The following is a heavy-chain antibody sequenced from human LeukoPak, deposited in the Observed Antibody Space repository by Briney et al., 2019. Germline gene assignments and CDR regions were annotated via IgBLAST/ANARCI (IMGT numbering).Heavy chain of an antibody. CDR2: INPNSGGT. CDR3: ARDFKVGREWELRKGFDY. D-gene: IGHD1-26*01. Sequence: ASVKVSCKASGYTFTGYYMHWVRQAPGQGLEWMGWINPNSGGTNYAQKFQGRVTMTRDTSISTAYMEPSRLRSDDTAVYYCARDFKVGREWELRKGFDYWGQGTLVTVSS. V-gene: IGHV1-2*02. CDR1: GYTFTGYY. J-gene: IGHJ4*02.